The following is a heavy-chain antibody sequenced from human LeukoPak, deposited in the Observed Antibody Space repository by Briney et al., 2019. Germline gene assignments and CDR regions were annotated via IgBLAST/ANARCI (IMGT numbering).Heavy chain of an antibody. V-gene: IGHV3-7*01. CDR2: IKQDGSEK. Sequence: PGGSLRLSCAASGFTFSDYYMSWIRQAPGKGLEWVANIKQDGSEKYYVDSVKGRFTISRDNAKNSLYLQMNSLRAEDTAVYYCARDLKAAPEDWGQGTLVTVSS. D-gene: IGHD6-13*01. CDR3: ARDLKAAPED. J-gene: IGHJ4*02. CDR1: GFTFSDYY.